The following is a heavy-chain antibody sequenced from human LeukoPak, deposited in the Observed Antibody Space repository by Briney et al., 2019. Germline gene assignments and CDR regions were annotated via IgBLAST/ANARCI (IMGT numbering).Heavy chain of an antibody. J-gene: IGHJ4*02. V-gene: IGHV4-59*01. CDR3: ARDSWLGSNRAFDY. CDR2: IYNGGNT. D-gene: IGHD4-11*01. Sequence: PETLSLTCTVSGGSISSFYWSWIRQPPGKGLEWIGNIYNGGNTNYNPSLKSRVTISADTSKNQFSLRLRSVTAADTAVYYCARDSWLGSNRAFDYWGQGTLVTVSS. CDR1: GGSISSFY.